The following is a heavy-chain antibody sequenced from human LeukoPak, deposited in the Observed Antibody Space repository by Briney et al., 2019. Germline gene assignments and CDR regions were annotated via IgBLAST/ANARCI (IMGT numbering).Heavy chain of an antibody. CDR2: INEGGSDK. Sequence: GGSLRLSCAASGFTFSSYWMSWVRQAPGKGLEWVASINEGGSDKYSVDSVRGRFTISRDNAKNSLYLQMSSLRAEDTAVYYCARDTYRFDDYWGQGTLVTVSS. CDR1: GFTFSSYW. V-gene: IGHV3-7*01. CDR3: ARDTYRFDDY. J-gene: IGHJ4*02.